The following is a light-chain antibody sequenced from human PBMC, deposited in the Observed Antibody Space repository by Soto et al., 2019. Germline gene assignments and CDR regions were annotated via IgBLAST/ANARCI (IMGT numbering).Light chain of an antibody. Sequence: QSALTQPASVSGSPGQSTTISCTGTSSDVGGYNYVSWYQQHPGKAPKLIIYDVSNRPSGVSNRFSGSKSGNTASLTISGLQAEDEADYYCSSYTSSSLYVFGTGTKLTVL. J-gene: IGLJ1*01. V-gene: IGLV2-14*01. CDR2: DVS. CDR1: SSDVGGYNY. CDR3: SSYTSSSLYV.